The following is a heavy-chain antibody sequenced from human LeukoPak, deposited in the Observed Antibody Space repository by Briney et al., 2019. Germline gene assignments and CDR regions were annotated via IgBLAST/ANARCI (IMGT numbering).Heavy chain of an antibody. J-gene: IGHJ5*02. CDR2: IDITGST. CDR3: ARDVIA. V-gene: IGHV4-61*09. CDR1: GASISSGTYY. Sequence: SETLSLTCTVSGASISSGTYYWNWIRQSAGKGLEWIGHIDITGSTNYNPSLKSRVTISVDASKNQFSLRLSSVTAADTAVYYCARDVIAWGQGTLVTVSS.